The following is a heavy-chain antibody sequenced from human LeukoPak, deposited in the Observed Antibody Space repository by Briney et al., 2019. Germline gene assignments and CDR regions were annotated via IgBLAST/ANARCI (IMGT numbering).Heavy chain of an antibody. Sequence: SETLSLTCTVSGGTISSGSYYWSWIRQPTGKGLEWIGRIYTSGSTNYNPSLKSRVNISVDKSKNQFYLKLSSVTAADTAVYYCARVPTTYYYYYMDVWGKGTTVTVSS. CDR3: ARVPTTYYYYYMDV. CDR2: IYTSGST. J-gene: IGHJ6*03. V-gene: IGHV4-61*02. D-gene: IGHD1-14*01. CDR1: GGTISSGSYY.